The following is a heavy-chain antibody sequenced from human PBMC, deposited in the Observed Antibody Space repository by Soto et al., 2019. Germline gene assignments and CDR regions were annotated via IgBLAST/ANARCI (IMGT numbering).Heavy chain of an antibody. D-gene: IGHD3-16*01. V-gene: IGHV3-33*01. Sequence: GGSLRLSCAASGFTFSSYGMHWVRQAPGKGLEWVAVIWYDGSNKYYADSVKGRFTISRDNSKNTLYLQMNSLRAEDTAVYYCTRDRQGWGLSPCGQGTLVSVSS. CDR2: IWYDGSNK. J-gene: IGHJ5*02. CDR3: TRDRQGWGLSP. CDR1: GFTFSSYG.